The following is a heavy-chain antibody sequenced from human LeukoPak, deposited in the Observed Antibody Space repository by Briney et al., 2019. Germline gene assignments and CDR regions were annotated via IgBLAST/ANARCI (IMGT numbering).Heavy chain of an antibody. V-gene: IGHV1-2*02. D-gene: IGHD3-9*01. CDR1: GYTFTSYD. J-gene: IGHJ4*02. Sequence: GASVKVSCKASGYTFTSYDINWVRQAPGQGLEWMGWINPNSGGTNYAQKFQGRVTMTRDTSISTAYMELSRLRSDDTAVYYCARDRDDILTGDWGQGTLVTVSS. CDR3: ARDRDDILTGD. CDR2: INPNSGGT.